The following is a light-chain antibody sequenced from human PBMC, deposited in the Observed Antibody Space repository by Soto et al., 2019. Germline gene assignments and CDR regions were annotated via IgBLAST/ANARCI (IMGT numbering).Light chain of an antibody. J-gene: IGKJ4*01. CDR3: QQGKDFPLT. CDR1: QDINIW. CDR2: RAS. Sequence: DIQITQSPSSVSAFVGDRVTITCRSSQDINIWLAWYQEKPGLAPNLLIYRASSLLGGVPSRFSGSGSGTYFTLTISSLQPEDLGTYYCQQGKDFPLTFGGGTKVDI. V-gene: IGKV1-12*01.